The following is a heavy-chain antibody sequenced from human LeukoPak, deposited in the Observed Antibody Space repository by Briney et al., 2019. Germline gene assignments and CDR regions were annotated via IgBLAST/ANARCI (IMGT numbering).Heavy chain of an antibody. D-gene: IGHD3-10*01. CDR2: INPNSGGT. J-gene: IGHJ4*02. CDR3: ARDGLVWSYGSGSYTDY. CDR1: GYTFTGYY. V-gene: IGHV1-2*02. Sequence: ASVKVSCKASGYTFTGYYMHWVRQAPGQGLEWMGWINPNSGGTNYAQKFQGRVTMTRDTSISTAYMELSRLRSDDTAVYYCARDGLVWSYGSGSYTDYWGQGTLVTVSS.